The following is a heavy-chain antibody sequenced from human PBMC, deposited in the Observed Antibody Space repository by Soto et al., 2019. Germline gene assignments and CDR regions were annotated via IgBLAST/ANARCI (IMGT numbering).Heavy chain of an antibody. Sequence: QVQLVQSGAEVKKPGASVKVSCKASGYTFTSYDINWVRQATGQGLEWMGWMNPNSGNTGYAQKFQGRVTMTRNTSISTAYMELSSLRSEDTAVYYCARGDPAAAGPETGDGYWGQGTLVTVSS. CDR1: GYTFTSYD. J-gene: IGHJ4*02. V-gene: IGHV1-8*01. CDR2: MNPNSGNT. CDR3: ARGDPAAAGPETGDGY. D-gene: IGHD6-13*01.